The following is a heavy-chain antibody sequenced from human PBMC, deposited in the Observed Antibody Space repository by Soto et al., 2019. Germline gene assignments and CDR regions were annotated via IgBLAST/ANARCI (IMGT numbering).Heavy chain of an antibody. CDR1: GGSVTSGDYY. Sequence: SETLSLTCTVSGGSVTSGDYYWSWIRQPPGQGLEWIGYIYYSGSTYYNPSLQPRVTISVDTSKNQFSLKLSSVTAADTAMYYCARGSFSSSSSWFDPWGQGTLVTVSS. CDR2: IYYSGST. D-gene: IGHD6-6*01. J-gene: IGHJ5*02. CDR3: ARGSFSSSSSWFDP. V-gene: IGHV4-31*03.